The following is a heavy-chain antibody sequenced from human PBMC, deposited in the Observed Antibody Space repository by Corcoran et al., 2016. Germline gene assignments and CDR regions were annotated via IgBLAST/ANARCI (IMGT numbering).Heavy chain of an antibody. CDR3: ARDEHYDILTGYEGTVYFDY. D-gene: IGHD3-9*01. V-gene: IGHV3-21*01. J-gene: IGHJ4*02. Sequence: EVQLVESGGGLVKPGGSLRLSCAASGFTFSSYSMNWVRQAPGKGLEWVSSISSSSSYISYAASVKGRFTISRDKAKNSLYLQMNSPGAEDTAVYYCARDEHYDILTGYEGTVYFDYWGQGTLVTVSS. CDR2: ISSSSSYI. CDR1: GFTFSSYS.